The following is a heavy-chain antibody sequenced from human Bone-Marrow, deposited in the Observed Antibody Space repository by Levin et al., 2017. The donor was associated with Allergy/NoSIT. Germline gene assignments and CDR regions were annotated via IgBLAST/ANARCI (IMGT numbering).Heavy chain of an antibody. CDR3: ARGYCSGGSCYPGID. Sequence: SETLSLTCTVSGDSVSDGDYYWSWIRQPPGKGLEWIGYIHYTGRTSYNPSLGGRISISLHTSNNQFSLSLGSVAAADTAVYYCARGYCSGGSCYPGIDWGQGSLVIVSS. CDR1: GDSVSDGDYY. CDR2: IHYTGRT. J-gene: IGHJ4*02. D-gene: IGHD2-15*01. V-gene: IGHV4-30-4*01.